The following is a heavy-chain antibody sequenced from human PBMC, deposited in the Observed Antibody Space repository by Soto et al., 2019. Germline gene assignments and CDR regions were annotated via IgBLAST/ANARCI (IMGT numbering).Heavy chain of an antibody. V-gene: IGHV3-48*02. Sequence: GGSLRLSCAASGFTFSSYSMNWVRQAPGKGLEWVSYISSSSSTIYYADSVKGRFTISRDNAKNSLYLQMNSLRDEDTAVYYCAHLLGQQLVLAYGMDVWGQGTTVTVSS. CDR1: GFTFSSYS. D-gene: IGHD6-13*01. CDR2: ISSSSSTI. J-gene: IGHJ6*02. CDR3: AHLLGQQLVLAYGMDV.